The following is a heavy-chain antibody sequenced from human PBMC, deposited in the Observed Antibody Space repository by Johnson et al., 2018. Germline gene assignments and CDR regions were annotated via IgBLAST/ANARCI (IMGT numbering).Heavy chain of an antibody. CDR3: NENTLLGI. J-gene: IGHJ3*02. V-gene: IGHV3-15*01. CDR2: IKSKTDGGTT. Sequence: VQLVESGGGLVQPGGSLRLSCVVSGFTFSDYYMSWVRQAPGKGLEWVGRIKSKTDGGTTDYAAPVKGRFTISTDDSQNTLYLQMNSLKTEDTAVYYCNENTLLGIWGQGTMVTVSS. CDR1: GFTFSDYY. D-gene: IGHD1/OR15-1a*01.